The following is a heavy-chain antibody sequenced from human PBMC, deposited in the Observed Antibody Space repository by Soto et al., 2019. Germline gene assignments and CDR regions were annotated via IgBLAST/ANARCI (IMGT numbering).Heavy chain of an antibody. Sequence: EVQLVESGGGLVKPGGSLRLSCAASGFTFSTYSMNWVRQAPGKGLEWVSSISDSSSSIYYADSLKGRLTISRDNANNSQSVKMDSLVVEDTAVYYCARDGGFCSGGSCTSDYFVYVGEGTLDAVSS. CDR3: ARDGGFCSGGSCTSDYFVY. CDR1: GFTFSTYS. J-gene: IGHJ4*02. CDR2: ISDSSSSI. V-gene: IGHV3-21*01. D-gene: IGHD2-15*01.